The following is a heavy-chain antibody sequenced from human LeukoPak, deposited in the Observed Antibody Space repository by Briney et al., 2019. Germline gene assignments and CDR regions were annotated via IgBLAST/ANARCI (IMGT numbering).Heavy chain of an antibody. CDR1: GSTFTGYY. D-gene: IGHD3-9*01. Sequence: GASVKLSCKASGSTFTGYYMHWVRQSPRQDLGWIRWMNPNSGGTNYAQKFQGMVTMTRDTSISTAYMELSRLRSDDTAVYYCARDPYYDILTGYYSYWGQGTLVTVSS. J-gene: IGHJ4*02. CDR3: ARDPYYDILTGYYSY. CDR2: MNPNSGGT. V-gene: IGHV1-2*02.